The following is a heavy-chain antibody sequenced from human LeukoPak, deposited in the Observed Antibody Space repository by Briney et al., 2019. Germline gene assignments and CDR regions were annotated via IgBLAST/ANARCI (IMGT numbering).Heavy chain of an antibody. Sequence: GRALRLSCAASGFIFSSYGMHWLRQAPGKGLEWVTVISYDGSNKYYADSVKGRFTISRDNSKNTLYLQMNSLRAEDTAVYYCARQTGSGLFILPGGQGTLVTVSS. CDR2: ISYDGSNK. D-gene: IGHD3/OR15-3a*01. V-gene: IGHV3-30*03. CDR1: GFIFSSYG. J-gene: IGHJ4*02. CDR3: ARQTGSGLFILP.